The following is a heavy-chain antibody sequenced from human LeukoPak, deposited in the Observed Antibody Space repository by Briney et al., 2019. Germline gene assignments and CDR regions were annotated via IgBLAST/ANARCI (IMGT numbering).Heavy chain of an antibody. CDR3: TITYYDLLTGAESPYYYYYMDV. D-gene: IGHD3-9*01. J-gene: IGHJ6*03. V-gene: IGHV1-2*02. CDR2: LNPNSGGT. CDR1: GYTFTDYY. Sequence: SVKVSCKASGYTFTDYYMHWVRQAPGQGLEWMGWLNPNSGGTNYAQTFQGRVTMTRDTSISTAYMELSRLTSADTAVYYCTITYYDLLTGAESPYYYYYMDVWGKGTTVTISS.